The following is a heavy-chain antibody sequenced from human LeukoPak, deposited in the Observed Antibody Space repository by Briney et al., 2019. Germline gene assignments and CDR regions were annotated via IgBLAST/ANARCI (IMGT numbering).Heavy chain of an antibody. V-gene: IGHV4-34*01. CDR3: ARARPRYYYDSSGYRLYYFDY. D-gene: IGHD3-22*01. CDR1: GGSFSGYY. J-gene: IGHJ4*02. CDR2: INHSGST. Sequence: SETLSLTCAVYGGSFSGYYWSWIRQPPGKGLEWIGEINHSGSTNYNPSLKSRVTISVDTSKNQFSLKLSSVTAADTAVYYCARARPRYYYDSSGYRLYYFDYWGQGTLVTISS.